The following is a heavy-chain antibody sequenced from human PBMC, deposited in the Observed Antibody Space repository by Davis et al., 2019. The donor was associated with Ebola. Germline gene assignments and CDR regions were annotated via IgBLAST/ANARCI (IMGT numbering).Heavy chain of an antibody. D-gene: IGHD2-2*01. CDR2: TRHDGSDK. CDR3: ARDLPYCSSSSCYGRPYYYGMDV. Sequence: GESLKISCAASGFTFSNSAMHWVRQAPGKGLEWVAFTRHDGSDKYYADSVKGRFTISRDNSKNSLYLQMNSLRAEDTAVYYCARDLPYCSSSSCYGRPYYYGMDVWGKGTTVTVSS. V-gene: IGHV3-30*02. J-gene: IGHJ6*04. CDR1: GFTFSNSA.